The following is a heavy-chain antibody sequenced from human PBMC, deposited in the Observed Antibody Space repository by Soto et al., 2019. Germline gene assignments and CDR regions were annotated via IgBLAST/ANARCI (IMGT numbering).Heavy chain of an antibody. CDR1: GFTFSSYG. CDR3: AKDKGSSSWFPRLIYAFDI. V-gene: IGHV3-30*18. D-gene: IGHD6-13*01. J-gene: IGHJ3*02. Sequence: QVQLVESGGGVVQPGRSLRLSCAASGFTFSSYGMHWVRQAPGKGLEWVAGISYDGSNKYYADSVKGRFTISRDNSKNTLYLEMNSLRAEDTGVYYCAKDKGSSSWFPRLIYAFDILGQGTMVTVSS. CDR2: ISYDGSNK.